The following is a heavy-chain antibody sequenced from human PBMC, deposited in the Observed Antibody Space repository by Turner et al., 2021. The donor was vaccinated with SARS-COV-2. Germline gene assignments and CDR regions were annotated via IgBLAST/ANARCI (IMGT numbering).Heavy chain of an antibody. V-gene: IGHV3-30-3*01. CDR3: ARDHWGNVVVVTANHYYYGMDV. J-gene: IGHJ6*02. CDR2: ISYDGSNK. Sequence: QVQLVESGGGVVPPGWSLTLSCPAPGFTFSCYSMHWVRQAPGKGMEWVAVISYDGSNKYYADSVKGRFTISRDNSKNTLYLQMNSLRAEDTAVYYCARDHWGNVVVVTANHYYYGMDVWGQGTTVTVSS. D-gene: IGHD2-21*02. CDR1: GFTFSCYS.